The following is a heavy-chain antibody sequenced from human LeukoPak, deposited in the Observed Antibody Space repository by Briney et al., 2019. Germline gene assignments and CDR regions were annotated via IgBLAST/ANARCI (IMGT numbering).Heavy chain of an antibody. CDR2: INESGNT. Sequence: WQTLSLTCSVSGGSISRSSYYWGWLRQPPGKGLEGIGSINESGNTYDNASLKSRVTISENTSKNQFSLKLSSVPAAATPVYYCPSPSRSSSTYDYWGQGTLVSVSS. V-gene: IGHV4-39*01. CDR1: GGSISRSSYY. CDR3: PSPSRSSSTYDY. D-gene: IGHD6-6*01. J-gene: IGHJ4*02.